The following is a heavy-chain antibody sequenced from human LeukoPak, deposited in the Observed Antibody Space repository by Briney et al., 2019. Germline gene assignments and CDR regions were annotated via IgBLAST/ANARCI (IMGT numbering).Heavy chain of an antibody. D-gene: IGHD3-22*01. J-gene: IGHJ4*02. CDR1: GFTFSSYS. V-gene: IGHV3-21*01. CDR2: VSSSSSYI. CDR3: ARDGHYYDSSGYSLPPFDY. Sequence: TGGSLRLSCAASGFTFSSYSMNWVRQAPRKGLEWVSSVSSSSSYIYYADSVKGRFTISRDNAKNSLYLQMNSLRAEDTAVYYCARDGHYYDSSGYSLPPFDYWGQGTLVTVSS.